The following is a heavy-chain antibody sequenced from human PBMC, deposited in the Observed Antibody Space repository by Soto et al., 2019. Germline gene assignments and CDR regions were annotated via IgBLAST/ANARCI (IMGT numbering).Heavy chain of an antibody. Sequence: SLRLSCAVSGFTFDDNAMHWVRQAPEKGLEWVSGINWKSDIGYADSVKGRFTISRDNAENSLYLQMNSLRAEDTALYYCAISQDNRGRTTSIYWGQGNQVTVSS. V-gene: IGHV3-9*01. CDR2: INWKSDI. D-gene: IGHD3-16*01. CDR1: GFTFDDNA. CDR3: AISQDNRGRTTSIY. J-gene: IGHJ4*02.